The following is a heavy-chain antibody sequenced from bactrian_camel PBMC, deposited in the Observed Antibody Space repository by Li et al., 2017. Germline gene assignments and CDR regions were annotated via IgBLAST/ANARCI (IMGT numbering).Heavy chain of an antibody. J-gene: IGHJ4*01. CDR2: TLFGGIDT. V-gene: IGHV3S1*01. CDR1: GYTLDGKW. D-gene: IGHD6*01. Sequence: HVQLVESGGGSVQAGGSLRLSCVVSGYTLDGKWMAWFRQSPGKEREGIAATLFGGIDTSYGHSVKGRFTISQDNVKNTGYLQMNSLKSDDTAMYFCAADSSSWYHYYRWGRGTQVTVS. CDR3: AADSSSWYHYYR.